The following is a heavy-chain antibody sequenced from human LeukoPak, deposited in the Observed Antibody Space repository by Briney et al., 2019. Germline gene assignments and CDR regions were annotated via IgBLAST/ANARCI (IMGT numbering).Heavy chain of an antibody. CDR2: IYISGSP. V-gene: IGHV4-4*07. J-gene: IGHJ5*01. D-gene: IGHD1-26*01. CDR3: AKATAGVEATTGFDS. CDR1: GGSISTSY. Sequence: SETLSLTCTVSGGSISTSYWNWIRQPAGKGLEWIGRIYISGSPKYNPSLKSRATMSVDTSKNHFSLKLRSVTAADTAVYYCAKATAGVEATTGFDSWGHGTLVTVA.